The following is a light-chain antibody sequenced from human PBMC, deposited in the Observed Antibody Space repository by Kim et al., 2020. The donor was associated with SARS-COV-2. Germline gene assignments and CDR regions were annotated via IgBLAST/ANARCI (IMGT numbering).Light chain of an antibody. CDR1: STDIGDYDY. CDR2: EVS. J-gene: IGLJ3*02. V-gene: IGLV2-14*03. Sequence: GQSITISCTRTSTDIGDYDYVSWYQQHPGKAPKHMIYEVSKRPSGISNRFSGTKSGNTASLTISELQAEDEADYHCSSYASSNTWVFGGGTQLTVL. CDR3: SSYASSNTWV.